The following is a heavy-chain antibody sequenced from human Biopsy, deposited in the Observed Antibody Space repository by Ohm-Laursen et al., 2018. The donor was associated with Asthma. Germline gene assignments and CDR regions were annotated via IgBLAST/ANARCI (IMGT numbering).Heavy chain of an antibody. Sequence: PSETLSLTCTVSGGSISSNFYYWGWIRQPPGKGLEWIGYIYKSGQVYYNLSLKSRVTISVDTSKNQFSLQLRSVTAADTAVYYCARQKLVEAEEPFDMWGQGTMVIVSS. CDR2: IYKSGQV. D-gene: IGHD1-26*01. V-gene: IGHV4-39*01. J-gene: IGHJ3*02. CDR1: GGSISSNFYY. CDR3: ARQKLVEAEEPFDM.